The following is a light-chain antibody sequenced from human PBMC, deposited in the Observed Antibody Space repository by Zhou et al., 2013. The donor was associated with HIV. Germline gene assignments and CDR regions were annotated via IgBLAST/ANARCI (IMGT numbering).Light chain of an antibody. CDR2: DAS. J-gene: IGKJ4*01. CDR1: QSVSSTY. CDR3: HQRADWLT. Sequence: EVVLTQSPGTLSLSPGERATLSCRASQSVSSTYLVWYQQKPGQAPRLLISDASNRATGIPARFTGSGSGTDFTLTISSLEPEDFAVYYCHQRADWLTFGGGTKVEIK. V-gene: IGKV3D-20*02.